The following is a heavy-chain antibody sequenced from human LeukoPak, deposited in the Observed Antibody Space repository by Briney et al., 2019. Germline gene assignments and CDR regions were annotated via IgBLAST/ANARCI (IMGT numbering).Heavy chain of an antibody. D-gene: IGHD3-10*01. CDR1: GYTFTSYG. CDR3: ASTMVRGTRYYFDY. CDR2: ISAYNGNT. V-gene: IGHV1-18*01. Sequence: GASVKVSCKASGYTFTSYGISWVRQAPGQGLEWMGWISAYNGNTNYAQKLQGRVIMTTDTSTSTAYMELRSLRSDDTAVYYCASTMVRGTRYYFDYWGQGTLVTVSS. J-gene: IGHJ4*02.